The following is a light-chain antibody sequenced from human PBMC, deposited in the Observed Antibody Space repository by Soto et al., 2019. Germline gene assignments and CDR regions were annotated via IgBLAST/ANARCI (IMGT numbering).Light chain of an antibody. Sequence: DIVLTQSPGTLSSSPGERATLSCRASQSVSSNFLAWYQQKPGQAPRLLIYGASSRATGIPDRFSGSGSGTDFTLTISRLEPEDFAVYYCQQYGSSPTFGQGTNVAMK. CDR2: GAS. CDR1: QSVSSNF. J-gene: IGKJ1*01. V-gene: IGKV3-20*01. CDR3: QQYGSSPT.